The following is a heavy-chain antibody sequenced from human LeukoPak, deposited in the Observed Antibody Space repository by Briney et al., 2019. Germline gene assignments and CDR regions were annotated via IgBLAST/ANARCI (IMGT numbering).Heavy chain of an antibody. Sequence: SETLSLTCAVSGGSISSSNWWSWIRQPPGKGLEWIGEIYHSGSTNYNPSLKSRVTISVDKSKTQFSLKLSSVTAADTAVYYCARVRGTDAFDIWGQGTMVTVSS. CDR1: GGSISSSNW. V-gene: IGHV4-4*02. CDR3: ARVRGTDAFDI. CDR2: IYHSGST. D-gene: IGHD3-10*01. J-gene: IGHJ3*02.